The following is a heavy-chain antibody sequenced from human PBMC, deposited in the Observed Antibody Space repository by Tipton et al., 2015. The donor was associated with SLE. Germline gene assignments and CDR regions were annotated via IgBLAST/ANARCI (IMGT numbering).Heavy chain of an antibody. Sequence: TLSLTCTVSGGSISSGGYYWSWIRQHPGKGLEWIGDIYYSGSTYYNPSLKSRVTISVDTSKNQLSLKLSSVTAADTAVYYCARQGYCSGGSCYELGDWGQGTLVTVSS. D-gene: IGHD2-15*01. J-gene: IGHJ4*02. V-gene: IGHV4-31*03. CDR3: ARQGYCSGGSCYELGD. CDR1: GGSISSGGYY. CDR2: IYYSGST.